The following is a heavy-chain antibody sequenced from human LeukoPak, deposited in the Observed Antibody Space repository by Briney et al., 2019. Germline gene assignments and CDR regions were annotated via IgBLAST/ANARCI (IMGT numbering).Heavy chain of an antibody. D-gene: IGHD3-9*01. Sequence: SETLSLTCTVSGYSISSGYYWGWIRQPPGKGLEWIGSIYHSGSTYYNPSLKSRVTISVDTSKNQFSLKLSSVTAADTAVYYCARTLHYDILTGSRKGNWFDPWGQGTLVTVSS. V-gene: IGHV4-38-2*02. CDR1: GYSISSGYY. J-gene: IGHJ5*02. CDR3: ARTLHYDILTGSRKGNWFDP. CDR2: IYHSGST.